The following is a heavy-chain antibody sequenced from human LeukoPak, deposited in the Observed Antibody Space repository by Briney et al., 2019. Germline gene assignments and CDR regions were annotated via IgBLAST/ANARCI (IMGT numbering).Heavy chain of an antibody. CDR1: GGSFSGYY. CDR2: INHSGST. V-gene: IGHV4-34*01. CDR3: ARVITMVRGVIRYGMDV. Sequence: SETLSLICAVYGGSFSGYYWSWIRQPPGKGLEWIGEINHSGSTNYNPSLKSRVTISVDTSKNQFSLKLSSVTAADTAVYYCARVITMVRGVIRYGMDVWGKGTTVTVSS. D-gene: IGHD3-10*01. J-gene: IGHJ6*04.